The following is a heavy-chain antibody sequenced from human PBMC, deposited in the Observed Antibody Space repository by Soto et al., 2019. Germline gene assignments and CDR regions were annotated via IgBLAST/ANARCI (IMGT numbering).Heavy chain of an antibody. CDR2: VADDGDTT. V-gene: IGHV3-30*03. D-gene: IGHD2-2*01. CDR1: GFIFSGYG. J-gene: IGHJ4*02. Sequence: QVRLVESGGGVVQPGRSLRLSCAASGFIFSGYGMHWVRQAPGQGLQWVAVVADDGDTTYYDESVKGRFTVSRDNSKNTLNLQMNNLRAEDTAVYYCAREGHEVVGPDAFSFDYWGQGTLVTVSS. CDR3: AREGHEVVGPDAFSFDY.